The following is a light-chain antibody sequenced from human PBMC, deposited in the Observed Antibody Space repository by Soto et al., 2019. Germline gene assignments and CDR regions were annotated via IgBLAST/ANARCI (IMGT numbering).Light chain of an antibody. CDR2: GAS. CDR1: QNIYTY. CDR3: QQSYRSPYT. Sequence: DIQMTQSPSSLSASVGDRVTVTCRASQNIYTYLNWYQQKPGKAPKLLIYGASSLQSGVPLRFSGGGSRTDFTLTINSLQSEDFATYYCQQSYRSPYTFGQGTKLEIK. J-gene: IGKJ2*01. V-gene: IGKV1-39*01.